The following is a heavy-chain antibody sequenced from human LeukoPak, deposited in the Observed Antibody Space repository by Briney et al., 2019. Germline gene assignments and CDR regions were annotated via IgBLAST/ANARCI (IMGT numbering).Heavy chain of an antibody. CDR1: GFTFSSYA. J-gene: IGHJ6*03. CDR3: AKDLYYGSGSYPLYYYYYMDV. D-gene: IGHD3-10*01. V-gene: IGHV3-30*04. CDR2: ISYDGSNK. Sequence: GRSLRLSCAASGFTFSSYAMHWVRQAPGKGLEWVAVISYDGSNKYYADSVKGRFTISRDNSKNTLYLQMNSLRAEDTAVYYCAKDLYYGSGSYPLYYYYYMDVWGKGTTVTISS.